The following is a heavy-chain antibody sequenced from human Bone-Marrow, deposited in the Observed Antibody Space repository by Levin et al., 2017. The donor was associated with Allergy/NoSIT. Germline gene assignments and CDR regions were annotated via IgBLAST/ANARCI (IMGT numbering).Heavy chain of an antibody. J-gene: IGHJ4*02. Sequence: GESLKISCAASGFTFSIESLAWFRQAPGKGLEWVSAINAGGKTHYADSVKGRFTISRDDSKNTLSLEMNSLRVEDTAVYFCSRESPDKPLNTAFITCDYWGQGTLVSVAS. CDR1: GFTFSIES. D-gene: IGHD5-18*01. V-gene: IGHV3-23*01. CDR3: SRESPDKPLNTAFITCDY. CDR2: INAGGKT.